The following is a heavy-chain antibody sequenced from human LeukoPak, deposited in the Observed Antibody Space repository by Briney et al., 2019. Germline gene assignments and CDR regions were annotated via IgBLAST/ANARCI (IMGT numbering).Heavy chain of an antibody. J-gene: IGHJ4*02. V-gene: IGHV3-7*03. Sequence: PGGSLRLSCAASGFTFRNYWMSWVRQVPGTGLEWVANIKQDGSDRNYVTSVRGRFTISRDNAESSSYLQMNSLRAEDTAVYYCVRNLAVAGTCFDSWGQGTLVTVSS. CDR1: GFTFRNYW. CDR3: VRNLAVAGTCFDS. CDR2: IKQDGSDR. D-gene: IGHD6-19*01.